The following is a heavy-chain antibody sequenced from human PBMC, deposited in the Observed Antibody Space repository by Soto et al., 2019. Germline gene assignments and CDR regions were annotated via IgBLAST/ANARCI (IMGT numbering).Heavy chain of an antibody. D-gene: IGHD3-22*01. J-gene: IGHJ4*02. V-gene: IGHV4-31*03. Sequence: KTSETLSLTCTVSGGSVSSGDSYWTWIRQHPGRGLEWIGYIYHSGTTFSNPSLRSRVTMSVDTSRNQFSLKLNSVTAADTAVYFCARGSEDSSGYTLFDYWGQGTLVTVSS. CDR3: ARGSEDSSGYTLFDY. CDR1: GGSVSSGDSY. CDR2: IYHSGTT.